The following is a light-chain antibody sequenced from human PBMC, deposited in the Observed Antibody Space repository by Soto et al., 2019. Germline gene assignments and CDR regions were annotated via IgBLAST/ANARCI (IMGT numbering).Light chain of an antibody. CDR1: QSVTIY. CDR2: GAS. V-gene: IGKV3-15*01. J-gene: IGKJ4*01. Sequence: EIVLTQSPATLSLSPGERATLSCRASQSVTIYLAWYQQKPGQAPRFLIYGASTRATGIPARFSGSGSGTEFTLTISSLQSEDFAVYYCQQYDNWPLTLGGGTKVDI. CDR3: QQYDNWPLT.